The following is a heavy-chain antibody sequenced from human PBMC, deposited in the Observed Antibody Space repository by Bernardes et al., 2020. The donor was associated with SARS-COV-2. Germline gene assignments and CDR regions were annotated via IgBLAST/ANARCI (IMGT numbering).Heavy chain of an antibody. Sequence: GGSLRLSCAASEFIFSSCSMTWVRQAPGKGLEWVSSIITSGSHVYYADSVKGRFTISRDNAKNSLYLQMNSLRAEDTAVYYCARVPATSYYYYMDVWGKGTSVTVSS. D-gene: IGHD2-2*01. CDR2: IITSGSHV. CDR1: EFIFSSCS. J-gene: IGHJ6*03. CDR3: ARVPATSYYYYMDV. V-gene: IGHV3-21*01.